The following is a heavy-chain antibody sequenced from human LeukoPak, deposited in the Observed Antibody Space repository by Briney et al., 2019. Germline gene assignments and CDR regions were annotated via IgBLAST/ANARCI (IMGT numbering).Heavy chain of an antibody. CDR1: GFPLSSYW. J-gene: IGHJ4*02. CDR3: TRVGYIDEGIDY. D-gene: IGHD5-24*01. CDR2: IKQDGSKK. V-gene: IGHV3-7*04. Sequence: GGSLRLSCVASGFPLSSYWMTWVRQALGKGLEWVANIKQDGSKKSYVDSVKGRFTISRDNAKNSLYLQMNSLRAEDTAIYYCTRVGYIDEGIDYWGQGTLVTVSS.